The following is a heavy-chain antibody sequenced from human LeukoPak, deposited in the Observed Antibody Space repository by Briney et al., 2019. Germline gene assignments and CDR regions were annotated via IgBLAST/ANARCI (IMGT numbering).Heavy chain of an antibody. CDR3: AKEIRWQNWFDP. CDR1: GFTFNNYA. D-gene: IGHD4-23*01. Sequence: GGSLRLSCAASGFTFNNYAMNWVRQAPGKGLEWVAVMCQDGSHKDYGDSVKGRFTISRDNSKNTPYLQINSLRAEDTAVYYCAKEIRWQNWFDPWGQGTLVTVSS. V-gene: IGHV3-33*06. J-gene: IGHJ5*02. CDR2: MCQDGSHK.